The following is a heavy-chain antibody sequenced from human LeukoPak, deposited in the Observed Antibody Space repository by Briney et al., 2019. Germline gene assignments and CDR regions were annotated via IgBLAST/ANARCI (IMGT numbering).Heavy chain of an antibody. CDR2: ISGSGGST. V-gene: IGHV3-23*01. CDR3: AKDSIVVVPAAESLFDY. CDR1: GFTFEDYA. D-gene: IGHD2-2*01. J-gene: IGHJ4*02. Sequence: GGSLRLSCAASGFTFEDYAMHWVRQAPGKGLEWVSAISGSGGSTYYADSVKGRFTISRDNSKNTLYLQMNSLRAEDTAVYYCAKDSIVVVPAAESLFDYWGQGTLVTVSS.